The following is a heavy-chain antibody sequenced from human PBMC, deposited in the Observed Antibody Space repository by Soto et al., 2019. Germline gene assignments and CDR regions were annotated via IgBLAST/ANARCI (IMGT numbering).Heavy chain of an antibody. Sequence: SETLSLTYAVYGGSFSGYYWSWIRQPPGKGLEWIGEINHSGSTNYNPYLKSRVTISVDTSKNQFSLKLSSVTAADTAVYYCARSAGISLSAAMVFFDYWGQGTRVT. CDR1: GGSFSGYY. J-gene: IGHJ4*02. CDR3: ARSAGISLSAAMVFFDY. D-gene: IGHD5-18*01. CDR2: INHSGST. V-gene: IGHV4-34*01.